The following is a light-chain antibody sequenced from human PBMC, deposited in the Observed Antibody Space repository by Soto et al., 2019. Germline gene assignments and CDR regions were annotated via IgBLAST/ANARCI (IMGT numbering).Light chain of an antibody. V-gene: IGKV3-15*01. CDR1: QSVSSN. Sequence: EIVMTQSPATLSVSPGERDTLSCRASQSVSSNLAWYPKKPGQDTRLLIYGASTRATGIPDRVSGSGSGKEFTLTISSLQSEELAVYYGQQYNSWPYTFGQGTKVDIK. CDR2: GAS. CDR3: QQYNSWPYT. J-gene: IGKJ2*01.